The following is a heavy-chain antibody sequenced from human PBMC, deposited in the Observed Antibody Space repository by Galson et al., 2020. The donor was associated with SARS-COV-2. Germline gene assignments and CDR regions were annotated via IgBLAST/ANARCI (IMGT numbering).Heavy chain of an antibody. J-gene: IGHJ5*02. Sequence: SETLSLTCTVSGGSISSGSYYWSWIRQPAGKGLEWIGRIYTSGSTNYNPSLKSRVTISVDTSKNQFSLKLSSVTAADTAVYYCARYGIAAAGRIAWFDPWGQGTLVSVSS. D-gene: IGHD6-13*01. CDR3: ARYGIAAAGRIAWFDP. CDR1: GGSISSGSYY. V-gene: IGHV4-61*02. CDR2: IYTSGST.